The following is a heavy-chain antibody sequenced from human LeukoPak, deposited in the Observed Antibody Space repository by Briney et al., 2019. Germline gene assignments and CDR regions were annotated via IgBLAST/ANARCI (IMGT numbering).Heavy chain of an antibody. V-gene: IGHV3-74*01. J-gene: IGHJ4*02. CDR3: ARVGAQWELLALFDY. D-gene: IGHD1-26*01. CDR2: INSDGSST. Sequence: GGSLRLSCAASGFTFSSYWMHWVRQAPGKGLVWVSRINSDGSSTSYADSVKGRFTISRDNAKHTLYLQMNSLRAEDTAVYYCARVGAQWELLALFDYWGQGTLVTVSS. CDR1: GFTFSSYW.